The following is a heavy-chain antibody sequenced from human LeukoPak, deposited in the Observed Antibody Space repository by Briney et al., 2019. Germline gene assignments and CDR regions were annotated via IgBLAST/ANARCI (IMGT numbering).Heavy chain of an antibody. J-gene: IGHJ5*02. Sequence: PGGSLRLSCAASGFTFSSYGTHWVRQAPGKGLEWVAVIWYDGSNKYYADSVKGRFTISRDNSKNTLYLQMNSLRAEDTAVYYCARDSRYSSGWYLDNWFDPWGQGTLVTVSS. D-gene: IGHD6-19*01. CDR2: IWYDGSNK. CDR3: ARDSRYSSGWYLDNWFDP. V-gene: IGHV3-33*01. CDR1: GFTFSSYG.